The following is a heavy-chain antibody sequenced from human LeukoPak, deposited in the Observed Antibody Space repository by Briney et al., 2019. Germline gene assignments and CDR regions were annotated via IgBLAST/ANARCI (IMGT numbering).Heavy chain of an antibody. CDR3: ATYSSSWYVGPNWFDP. Sequence: GGSLRLSCAASGFTFSSYGMHWVRQAPGKGLEWVAVISYDGSNKYYADSVKGRFTISRDNSKNTLYLQMNSLRAEDTAVYYCATYSSSWYVGPNWFDPWGQGTLVTVSS. D-gene: IGHD6-13*01. V-gene: IGHV3-30*03. J-gene: IGHJ5*02. CDR1: GFTFSSYG. CDR2: ISYDGSNK.